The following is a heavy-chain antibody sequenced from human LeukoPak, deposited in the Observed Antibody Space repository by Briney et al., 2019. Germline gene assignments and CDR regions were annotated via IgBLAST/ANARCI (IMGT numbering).Heavy chain of an antibody. CDR2: IEQDGSEK. CDR1: GLTFSNYY. CDR3: ARDRVIQGYSSGWLFDY. D-gene: IGHD6-19*01. Sequence: PGGSLRLSCAASGLTFSNYYMTWVRQAPGKGLEWVANIEQDGSEKYYVDSVKGRFTISRDNAKTSLFLQMNSLRPEDTAVYYCARDRVIQGYSSGWLFDYWGQGTLVTVSS. J-gene: IGHJ4*02. V-gene: IGHV3-7*05.